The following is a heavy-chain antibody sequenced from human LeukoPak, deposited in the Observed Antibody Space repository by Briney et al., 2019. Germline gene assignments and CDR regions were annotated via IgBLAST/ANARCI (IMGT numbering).Heavy chain of an antibody. CDR3: ARGPDYYGSGTPDY. V-gene: IGHV3-64*01. Sequence: PGGSLRLSCAASGFTFSSYAMHWVRQAPGKGLEYASAISSNGGSTYYANSVKGRFTISRDNSKNTLYLQMGSLRAEDMAVYYCARGPDYYGSGTPDYWGQGTLVTVSS. J-gene: IGHJ4*02. CDR1: GFTFSSYA. CDR2: ISSNGGST. D-gene: IGHD3-10*01.